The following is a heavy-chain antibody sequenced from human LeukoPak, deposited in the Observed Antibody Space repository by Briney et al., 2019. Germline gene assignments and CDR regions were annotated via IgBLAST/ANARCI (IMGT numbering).Heavy chain of an antibody. J-gene: IGHJ6*03. CDR2: MNPNSGNT. D-gene: IGHD3-3*01. V-gene: IGHV1-8*01. CDR3: ARWGEGGVLRFLEWLDRDYYYYYMDV. CDR1: GYTFTSYD. Sequence: GASVKVSCKASGYTFTSYDINWVRQATGQGLEWMGWMNPNSGNTGYAQKFQGRVTMTRNTSISTAYMELSSLRSEDTAVYYCARWGEGGVLRFLEWLDRDYYYYYMDVWGKGTTVTVSS.